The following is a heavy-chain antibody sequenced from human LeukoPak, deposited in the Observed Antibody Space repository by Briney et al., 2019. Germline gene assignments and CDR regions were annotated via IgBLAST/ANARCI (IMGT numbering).Heavy chain of an antibody. J-gene: IGHJ4*02. D-gene: IGHD3-22*01. V-gene: IGHV1-69*05. Sequence: SVKVSCKASGGTFSSYAISWVRQAPGQGLEWMGGIIPIFGTANYAQKFQGRVTMTRNTSISTAYMELSSLRSEDTAVYYCARGAAGDSSGYYYYWGQGTLVTVSS. CDR2: IIPIFGTA. CDR3: ARGAAGDSSGYYYY. CDR1: GGTFSSYA.